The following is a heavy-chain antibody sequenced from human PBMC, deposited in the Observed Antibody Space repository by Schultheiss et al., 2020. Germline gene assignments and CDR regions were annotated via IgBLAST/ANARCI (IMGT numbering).Heavy chain of an antibody. Sequence: GGSLRLSCAASGFTFSSYAMSWVRQAPGKGLEWVAVIWYDGSNKYYADSVKGRFTISRDNSKNTLYLQMNSLRAEDTAVYYCARTRGGMITFGGVMRYWGQGTLVTVSS. CDR3: ARTRGGMITFGGVMRY. CDR1: GFTFSSYA. V-gene: IGHV3-33*08. J-gene: IGHJ4*02. CDR2: IWYDGSNK. D-gene: IGHD3-16*01.